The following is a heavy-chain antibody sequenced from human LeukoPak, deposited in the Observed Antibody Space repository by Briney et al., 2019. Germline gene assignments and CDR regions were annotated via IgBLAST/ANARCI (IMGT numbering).Heavy chain of an antibody. V-gene: IGHV3-48*01. CDR1: GFTLSNYN. Sequence: GGSLRLSCAASGFTLSNYNMNWVRQAPGKGLEWVSYIGSRSSTIYYADSVKGRFTISRDNAKNSLYVQMNSLRAEDTAVYYCAREDSSSSGVGYYYYMDVWGKGTTVTISS. CDR3: AREDSSSSGVGYYYYMDV. D-gene: IGHD6-6*01. J-gene: IGHJ6*03. CDR2: IGSRSSTI.